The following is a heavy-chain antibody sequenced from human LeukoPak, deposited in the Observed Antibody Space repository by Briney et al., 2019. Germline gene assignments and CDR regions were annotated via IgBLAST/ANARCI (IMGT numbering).Heavy chain of an antibody. Sequence: GGSLRLSCAASGFIFSTNDMHWVRQAPGKGLEWVAFMRYDGSHEHYIDSVKGRFTVSRDNSKNTLYLHMHSLRVDDTAVYFCAKEVRVVTAILYFDHWGQGSLVTVSS. D-gene: IGHD2-21*02. CDR3: AKEVRVVTAILYFDH. J-gene: IGHJ4*01. CDR2: MRYDGSHE. V-gene: IGHV3-30*02. CDR1: GFIFSTND.